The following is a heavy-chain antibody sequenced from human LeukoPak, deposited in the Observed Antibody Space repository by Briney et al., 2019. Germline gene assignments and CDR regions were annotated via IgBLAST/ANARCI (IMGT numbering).Heavy chain of an antibody. CDR3: ARVAVAGRYMDV. V-gene: IGHV3-48*01. J-gene: IGHJ6*03. D-gene: IGHD6-19*01. CDR1: GFTFSSYS. Sequence: GALRLFCAASGFTFSSYSMNWVRQAPGKGLEWVSYISSSSTIYYADSVKGRFTISRDNAKNSLYLQMNSLRAEDTAVYYCARVAVAGRYMDVWGKGTTVTVSS. CDR2: ISSSSTI.